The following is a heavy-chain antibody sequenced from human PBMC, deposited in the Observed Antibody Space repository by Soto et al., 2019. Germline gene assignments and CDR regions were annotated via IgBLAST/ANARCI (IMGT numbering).Heavy chain of an antibody. CDR2: IYYSGST. CDR1: GGSISSYY. J-gene: IGHJ5*02. CDR3: ARNYCSSTSCSTSTYWFDP. V-gene: IGHV4-59*01. D-gene: IGHD2-2*02. Sequence: SETLSLTCTVSGGSISSYYWSWIRQPPGKGLEWIGYIYYSGSTNYNPSLKSRVTISVDTSKNQFSLKLSSVTAADTAVYYCARNYCSSTSCSTSTYWFDPWGQGTLVTVSS.